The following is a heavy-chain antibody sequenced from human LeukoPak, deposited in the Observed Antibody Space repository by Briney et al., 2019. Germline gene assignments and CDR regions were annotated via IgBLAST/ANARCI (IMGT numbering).Heavy chain of an antibody. Sequence: PGGSLRLSCAASGFTFSSYGMHWVRQAPGKGLEWVAVISYDGSNKYYADSVKGRFTISRDNSKNTLYLQMNSLRAEDTAVYYCASLQMLSQVDYWGQGTLVTVSS. CDR3: ASLQMLSQVDY. CDR2: ISYDGSNK. V-gene: IGHV3-30*19. J-gene: IGHJ4*02. D-gene: IGHD2-8*01. CDR1: GFTFSSYG.